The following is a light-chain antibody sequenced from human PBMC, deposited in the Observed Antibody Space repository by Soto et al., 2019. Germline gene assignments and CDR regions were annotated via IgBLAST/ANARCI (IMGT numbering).Light chain of an antibody. CDR3: QQYGSSPTIT. Sequence: IQMTQSPSSLSASVGDRVTITCQATQDIRKYLNWYQQKPGKAPKLIIYAASSLQSGVPSRFSGSGCGTDFTLTISRLEPEDFVVYYCQQYGSSPTITGGQGTRLEI. V-gene: IGKV1-39*01. J-gene: IGKJ5*01. CDR2: AAS. CDR1: QDIRKY.